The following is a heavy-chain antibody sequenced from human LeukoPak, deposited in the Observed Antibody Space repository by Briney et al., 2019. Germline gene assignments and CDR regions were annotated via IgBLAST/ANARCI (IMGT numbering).Heavy chain of an antibody. CDR1: GFTVSSNY. Sequence: GGSLTLSCAASGFTVSSNYMSWVRQAPGKGLEWVSVIYSDGSTYYADSVKGRFTISRDNSKNTLYLQMNSLRAEDTAVYYCARVQGGGLPRWYWGQGTLVTVSS. J-gene: IGHJ4*02. V-gene: IGHV3-66*01. CDR2: IYSDGST. D-gene: IGHD2-15*01. CDR3: ARVQGGGLPRWY.